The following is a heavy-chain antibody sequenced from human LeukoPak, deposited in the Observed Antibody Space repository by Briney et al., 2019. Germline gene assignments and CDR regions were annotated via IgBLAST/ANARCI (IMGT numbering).Heavy chain of an antibody. V-gene: IGHV1-18*01. CDR1: GYTFTNYG. CDR3: ARESTYYYGSGSYYGDAFDI. Sequence: GASVKVSCKASGYTFTNYGLSWVRQAPGQGLEWMGWISAYNGNTNYAQKLQGRVTMTTDTSTSTAYMELRSLRSDDTAVYYCARESTYYYGSGSYYGDAFDIWGQGTMVTVSS. CDR2: ISAYNGNT. D-gene: IGHD3-10*01. J-gene: IGHJ3*02.